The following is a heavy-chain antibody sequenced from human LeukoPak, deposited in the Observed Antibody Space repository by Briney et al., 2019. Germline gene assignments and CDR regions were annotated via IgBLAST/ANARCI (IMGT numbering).Heavy chain of an antibody. CDR1: GFTVSSNY. D-gene: IGHD2-2*01. J-gene: IGHJ4*02. CDR3: AKKIVVVPAAIYFDY. CDR2: ISGSGGST. V-gene: IGHV3-23*01. Sequence: GGSLRLSCAASGFTVSSNYMSWVRQAPGKGLEWVSAISGSGGSTYYADSVKGRFTISRDNSKNTLYLQMNSLRAEDTAVYYCAKKIVVVPAAIYFDYWGQGTLVTVSS.